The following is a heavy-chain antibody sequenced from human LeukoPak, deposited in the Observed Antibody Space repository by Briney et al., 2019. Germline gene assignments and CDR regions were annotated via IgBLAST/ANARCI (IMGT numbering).Heavy chain of an antibody. CDR1: GYPISSGYY. CDR2: IYYSGST. D-gene: IGHD3-10*01. Sequence: SETLSLTCTVSGYPISSGYYWGWIRQHPGKGLEWIGYIYYSGSTYYNPSLKSRVTISVDTSKNQFSLKLSSVTAADTAVYYCARAPTYGSGSYHPYYYGMDVWGQGTTVTVSS. CDR3: ARAPTYGSGSYHPYYYGMDV. J-gene: IGHJ6*02. V-gene: IGHV4-31*03.